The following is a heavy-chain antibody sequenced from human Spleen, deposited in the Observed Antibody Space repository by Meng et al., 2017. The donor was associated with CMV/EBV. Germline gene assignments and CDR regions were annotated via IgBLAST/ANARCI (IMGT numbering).Heavy chain of an antibody. J-gene: IGHJ3*02. CDR1: GYTFAGHY. Sequence: ASVKVSCKTSGYTFAGHYLHWLRQAPGQGLEWMAWIHYDTGETNYAQKLQGRVTMTTDTSTSTAYMELRSLRSDDTAVYYCAREMTYYYDSSGYYPDHDAFDIWGQGTMVTVSS. CDR3: AREMTYYYDSSGYYPDHDAFDI. V-gene: IGHV1-18*04. CDR2: IHYDTGET. D-gene: IGHD3-22*01.